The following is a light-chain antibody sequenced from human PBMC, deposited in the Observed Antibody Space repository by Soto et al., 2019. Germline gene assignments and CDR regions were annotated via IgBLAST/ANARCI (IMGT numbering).Light chain of an antibody. CDR3: QQYKNWPPLT. CDR2: GAF. CDR1: QSVSYN. V-gene: IGKV3-15*01. J-gene: IGKJ4*01. Sequence: EIVMTQSPATLSVSPGETATLSCRASQSVSYNFAWYQQKPGQGPRLLIYGAFTSATGIPARLSGSGSGTEFTLHISSLQSEDFAVYYCQQYKNWPPLTFGGGTKVEIK.